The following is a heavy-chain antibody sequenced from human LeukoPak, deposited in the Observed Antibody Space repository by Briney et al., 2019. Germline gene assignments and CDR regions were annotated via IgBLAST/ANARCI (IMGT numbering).Heavy chain of an antibody. CDR3: ARDTGPSGSYFDY. J-gene: IGHJ4*02. V-gene: IGHV3-21*01. CDR2: ISSSSSYI. CDR1: GFTFSSYS. D-gene: IGHD1-26*01. Sequence: GGSLRLSCAASGFTFSSYSMNWFRQATGKGLEWVSSISSSSSYIYYADSVKGRFTISRDNAKNSLYLQMNSLRAEDTAVYYCARDTGPSGSYFDYWGQGTLVTVSS.